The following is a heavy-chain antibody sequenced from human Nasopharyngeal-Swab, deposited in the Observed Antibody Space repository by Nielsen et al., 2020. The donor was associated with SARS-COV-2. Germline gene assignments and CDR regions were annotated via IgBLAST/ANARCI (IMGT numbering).Heavy chain of an antibody. Sequence: GESLKISCAASGFTFSNAWMSWVRQAPGKGLEWVGRIKSKTDGGTTDYAAPVKGRFTISRDDSKNTLYLQMKSLKTEDTAVYYCTTGFYGSGSYYLGLWAYYYYGMDVWGQGTTVTVSS. CDR3: TTGFYGSGSYYLGLWAYYYYGMDV. CDR2: IKSKTDGGTT. V-gene: IGHV3-15*01. J-gene: IGHJ6*02. D-gene: IGHD3-10*01. CDR1: GFTFSNAW.